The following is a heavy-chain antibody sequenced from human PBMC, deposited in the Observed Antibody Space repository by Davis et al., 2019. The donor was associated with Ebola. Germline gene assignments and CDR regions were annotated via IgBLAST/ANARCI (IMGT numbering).Heavy chain of an antibody. CDR1: GGPFSSYA. V-gene: IGHV1-2*04. J-gene: IGHJ3*02. CDR3: ARFTMVQGWHI. Sequence: ASVKVSCKASGGPFSSYAISWARQPPGQGLEWTGWINPNSGGTNYAQKFQGWVTMTRDTSISTAYMELSRLRSDDTAVYYCARFTMVQGWHIWGQGTMVTVSS. D-gene: IGHD3-10*01. CDR2: INPNSGGT.